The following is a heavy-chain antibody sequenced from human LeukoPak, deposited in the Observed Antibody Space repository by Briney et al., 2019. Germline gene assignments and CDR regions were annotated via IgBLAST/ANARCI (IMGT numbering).Heavy chain of an antibody. Sequence: ETLSLTCTVSGGSISSYYWSWIRQPPGKGLGWIGYIYYSGSTNYNPSLKSRVTISVDTSKNQFSLKLSSVTAADTAVYYCARVDGSGSYYGYYYYMDVWGKGTTVTISS. V-gene: IGHV4-59*01. J-gene: IGHJ6*03. CDR1: GGSISSYY. CDR2: IYYSGST. CDR3: ARVDGSGSYYGYYYYMDV. D-gene: IGHD3-10*01.